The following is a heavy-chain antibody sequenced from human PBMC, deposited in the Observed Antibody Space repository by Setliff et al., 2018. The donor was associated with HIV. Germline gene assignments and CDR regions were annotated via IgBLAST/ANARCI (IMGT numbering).Heavy chain of an antibody. J-gene: IGHJ4*02. CDR2: IYSGGIT. CDR1: GGSISSAY. CDR3: ARGEFYCGTDCYWSSFDY. V-gene: IGHV4-59*08. Sequence: SETLSLTCAVSGGSISSAYWSWVRQPPGKGLEWIGYIYSGGITKYNPSLKSRVTISVDTSKNRFSLTLRSVTAADTAVYYCARGEFYCGTDCYWSSFDYWGQGILVTVS. D-gene: IGHD2-21*02.